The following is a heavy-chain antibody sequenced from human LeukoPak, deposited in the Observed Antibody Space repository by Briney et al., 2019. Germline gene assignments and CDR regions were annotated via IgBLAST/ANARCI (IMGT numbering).Heavy chain of an antibody. CDR3: AKDFSYSGSYGDY. D-gene: IGHD1-26*01. CDR1: GFTFSSYA. Sequence: GGSLRLSCAASGFTFSSYAMSWVRQAPGKGLEWVSAISGSGGSTYYADSVKGRFTISRDNSKNTLYLQMNSLRAEDTAVNYCAKDFSYSGSYGDYWGQGTLVTVSS. V-gene: IGHV3-23*01. J-gene: IGHJ4*02. CDR2: ISGSGGST.